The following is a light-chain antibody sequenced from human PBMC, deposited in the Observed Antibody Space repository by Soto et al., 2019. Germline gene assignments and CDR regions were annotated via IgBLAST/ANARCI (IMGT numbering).Light chain of an antibody. CDR2: EVS. Sequence: QSALTQPPSASGSPGQSVTISCTGTSSDVGGYNYVSWYQQHPGKAPKLMIYEVSKRPSGVPDRFSGSKSGSTASLTVSGLQAEDEADYYCSSYAGSNNPVVFGGGTQLTVL. V-gene: IGLV2-8*01. CDR1: SSDVGGYNY. CDR3: SSYAGSNNPVV. J-gene: IGLJ2*01.